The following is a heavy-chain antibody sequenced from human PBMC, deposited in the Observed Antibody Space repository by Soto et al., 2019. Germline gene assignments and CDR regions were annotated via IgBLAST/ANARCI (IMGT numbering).Heavy chain of an antibody. CDR3: ARRRVTTVPGYYYYYYYMDV. CDR1: GGSISSYY. J-gene: IGHJ6*03. V-gene: IGHV4-59*08. D-gene: IGHD4-4*01. Sequence: PSETLSLTCTVSGGSISSYYWSWIRQPPGKGLEWIGYIYYSGSTNYNPSLKSRVTISVDTSKNQFSLKLSSVTAADTAVYYCARRRVTTVPGYYYYYYYMDVWGKGTTVTVSS. CDR2: IYYSGST.